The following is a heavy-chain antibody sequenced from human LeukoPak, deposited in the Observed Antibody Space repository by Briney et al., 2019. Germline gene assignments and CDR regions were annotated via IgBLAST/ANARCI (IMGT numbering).Heavy chain of an antibody. CDR2: IHTGGST. Sequence: SETLSLTCTVSRGTISSYYRTWIGQRPAKGLEWIGYIHTGGSTHYNPSVKRRVSTSLDTSKNLFSLRLSSLTAADTAVYYCARHGGPGDWSWDAFDIWGQGTMVTVAS. V-gene: IGHV4-4*09. D-gene: IGHD1-1*01. J-gene: IGHJ3*02. CDR1: RGTISSYY. CDR3: ARHGGPGDWSWDAFDI.